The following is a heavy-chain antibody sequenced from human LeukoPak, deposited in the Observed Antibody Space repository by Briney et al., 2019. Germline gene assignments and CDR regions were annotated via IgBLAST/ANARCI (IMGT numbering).Heavy chain of an antibody. CDR1: GYTFTSYY. Sequence: GASVKVSCKASGYTFTSYYMHWVRQAPGQGLEWMGIINPSGGSTSYAQKFQGRVTMTRDMSTSTVHTELSSLRSEDTAVYYCARDRVRQLGYYMDVWGKGTTVTVSS. CDR2: INPSGGST. D-gene: IGHD1-1*01. CDR3: ARDRVRQLGYYMDV. J-gene: IGHJ6*03. V-gene: IGHV1-46*01.